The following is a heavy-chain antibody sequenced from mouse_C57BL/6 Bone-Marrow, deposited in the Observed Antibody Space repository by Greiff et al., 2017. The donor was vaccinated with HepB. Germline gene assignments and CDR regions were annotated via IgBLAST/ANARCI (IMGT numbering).Heavy chain of an antibody. D-gene: IGHD1-1*01. CDR2: IDPENGDT. Sequence: EVKLVESGAELVRPGASVKLSCTASGFNIKDDYMHWVKQRPEQGLEWIGWIDPENGDTEYASKFQGKATITADTSSNTAYLQLSSLTSEDTAVYYCTTHYYGSSYDWFAYWGQGTLVTVSA. V-gene: IGHV14-4*01. J-gene: IGHJ3*01. CDR1: GFNIKDDY. CDR3: TTHYYGSSYDWFAY.